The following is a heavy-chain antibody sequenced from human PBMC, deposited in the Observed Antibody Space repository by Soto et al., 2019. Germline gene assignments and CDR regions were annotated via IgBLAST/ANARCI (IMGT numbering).Heavy chain of an antibody. CDR1: GGSFSGYY. Sequence: PSETLSLTCAVYGGSFSGYYWSWIRPPPGKGLEWIGEINHSGSTNYNPSLKSRVTISVDTSKNQFSLKLSSVTAADTAVYYCARRRQLLFLGNWFDPWGQGTLVTVSS. J-gene: IGHJ5*02. CDR2: INHSGST. CDR3: ARRRQLLFLGNWFDP. V-gene: IGHV4-34*01. D-gene: IGHD2-2*01.